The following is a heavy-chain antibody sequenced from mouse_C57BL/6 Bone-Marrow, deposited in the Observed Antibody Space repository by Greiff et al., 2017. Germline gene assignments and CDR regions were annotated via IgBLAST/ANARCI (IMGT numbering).Heavy chain of an antibody. Sequence: DVKLVESGPELVKPGASVKISCKASGYTFTDYYMNWVKQSHGKSLEWIGDINPNNGGTSYNQKFKGKATLTVDKSSSTAYMELRSLTSEDSAVYYCAAGDGYLFDYWGQGTTLTVSS. CDR3: AAGDGYLFDY. CDR1: GYTFTDYY. V-gene: IGHV1-26*01. D-gene: IGHD2-3*01. CDR2: INPNNGGT. J-gene: IGHJ2*01.